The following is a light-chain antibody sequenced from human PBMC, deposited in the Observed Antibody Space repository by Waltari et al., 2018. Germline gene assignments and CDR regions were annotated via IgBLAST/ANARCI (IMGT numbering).Light chain of an antibody. CDR2: GAS. V-gene: IGKV3-20*01. Sequence: EIVLTQSPGTLSLSPGERATLSCRASQSVNNYLAWFQQKPGQAPMLLIHGASSRPTGIPDRISGSGSGTDFTLTISGLEPQDFAVYYCQQYSSSPLTFGPGTKVDIK. J-gene: IGKJ3*01. CDR1: QSVNNY. CDR3: QQYSSSPLT.